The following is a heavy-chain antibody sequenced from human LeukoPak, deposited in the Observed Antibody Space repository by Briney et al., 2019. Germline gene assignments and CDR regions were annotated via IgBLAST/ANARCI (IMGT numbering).Heavy chain of an antibody. J-gene: IGHJ6*03. CDR1: GYTFTSYA. CDR3: ARIVAGDRKPPRRYYYYYMDV. CDR2: MNPNSGNT. D-gene: IGHD4-17*01. Sequence: ASVKVSSKASGYTFTSYAINWVRHATGHGLEWMGWMNPNSGNTGYAKTFHGRVTMTRNTSISTAYMELSSLRSEDTAVYDCARIVAGDRKPPRRYYYYYMDVWGKGTTVTVSS. V-gene: IGHV1-8*01.